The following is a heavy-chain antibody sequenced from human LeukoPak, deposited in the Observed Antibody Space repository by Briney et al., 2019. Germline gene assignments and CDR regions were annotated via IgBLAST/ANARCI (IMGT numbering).Heavy chain of an antibody. Sequence: ASVKVSCKASGYTFTSYGISWVRQAPGQGLEWMGWISAYSGNTNYAQKLQGRVTMTTDTSASTAYMELRSLRSDDTAVYYCARDRGTYYYDSSGYPNWGQGTLVTVSS. D-gene: IGHD3-22*01. CDR2: ISAYSGNT. J-gene: IGHJ4*02. V-gene: IGHV1-18*01. CDR3: ARDRGTYYYDSSGYPN. CDR1: GYTFTSYG.